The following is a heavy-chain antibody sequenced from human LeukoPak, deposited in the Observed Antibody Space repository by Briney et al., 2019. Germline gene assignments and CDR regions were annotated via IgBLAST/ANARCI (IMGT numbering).Heavy chain of an antibody. V-gene: IGHV4-61*02. CDR1: GGSINSGSYY. D-gene: IGHD3-3*01. J-gene: IGHJ6*04. CDR3: ARESDYDSILDV. CDR2: IYTSGNT. Sequence: PSETLSLTCTDSGGSINSGSYYWSWIRQPAGKGLEWIGRIYTSGNTNYNPSLKSRVTISVDTSKNQFSLKLSSVTAADTAVYYCARESDYDSILDVWGKGTTVTVSS.